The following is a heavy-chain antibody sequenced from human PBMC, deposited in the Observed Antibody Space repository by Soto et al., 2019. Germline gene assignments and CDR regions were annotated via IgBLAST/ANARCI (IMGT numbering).Heavy chain of an antibody. D-gene: IGHD3-10*01. CDR3: ARRGEAAYYGMDV. J-gene: IGHJ6*02. V-gene: IGHV3-21*01. Sequence: GGSLRLSCAASGFTFSSYSMNWVRQAPGKGLEWVSSISSSSSYIYYADSVKGRFTISRDNAKNSLYLQMNSLRAEDTAVYYCARRGEAAYYGMDVWGQGTTVTVSS. CDR1: GFTFSSYS. CDR2: ISSSSSYI.